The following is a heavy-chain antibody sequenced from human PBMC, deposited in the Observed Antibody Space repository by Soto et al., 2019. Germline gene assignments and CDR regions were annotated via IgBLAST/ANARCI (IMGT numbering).Heavy chain of an antibody. J-gene: IGHJ4*02. CDR1: GFTFTNAW. V-gene: IGHV3-15*01. CDR2: IKSKTDGGAT. Sequence: EVQLVESGGGLVKPGGSLRLSCAASGFTFTNAWMNWVRQAPGKGLEWVGRIKSKTDGGATDYAAPVKGRFTISRDDSRNNLYLQMNSLNTEATAVYYCTTLTVVDVHSDYWGQGTLVVVSS. CDR3: TTLTVVDVHSDY. D-gene: IGHD2-15*01.